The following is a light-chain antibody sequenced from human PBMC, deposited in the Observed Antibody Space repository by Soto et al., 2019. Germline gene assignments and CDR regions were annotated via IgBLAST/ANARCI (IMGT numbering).Light chain of an antibody. CDR2: DAS. J-gene: IGKJ5*01. V-gene: IGKV1-33*01. Sequence: DIQMTQSPSSLSASVGDRVTITCWASQSISSYLNWYQQKPGKAPKLLIYDASNLETGVPSRFSGSGSGTDFTFTISSLQPEDIATYYCQQYDNLLITFGQGTRLEIK. CDR1: QSISSY. CDR3: QQYDNLLIT.